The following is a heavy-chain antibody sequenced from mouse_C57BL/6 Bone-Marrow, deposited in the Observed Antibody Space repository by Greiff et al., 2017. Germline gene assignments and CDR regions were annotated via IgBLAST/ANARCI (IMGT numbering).Heavy chain of an antibody. D-gene: IGHD1-1*01. Sequence: QVQLQQPGAELVKPGASVKMSCKASGHTFTSYWLTWVKQRPGQGLEWIGDIYPGNGRTNYNEKFKSKATLTVDTSSSTVHMQLTSLTSEDSAVYYCARKRYPYWYFDVWGTGTTVTVSS. J-gene: IGHJ1*03. CDR1: GHTFTSYW. CDR3: ARKRYPYWYFDV. CDR2: IYPGNGRT. V-gene: IGHV1-55*01.